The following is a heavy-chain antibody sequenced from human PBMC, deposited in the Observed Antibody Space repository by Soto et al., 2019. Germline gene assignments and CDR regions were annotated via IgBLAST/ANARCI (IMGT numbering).Heavy chain of an antibody. V-gene: IGHV4-4*07. CDR1: GGSISSYY. J-gene: IGHJ4*02. CDR2: IYSSGST. Sequence: SETLSLTCTVSGGSISSYYWSWIRQPAGTGLEWIGRIYSSGSTNYNPSLTSRVTMSVDTSKNQFSLKLSSVTAADTAVYYCARVDYYDSSGYYFDYWGQGTLVTVSS. CDR3: ARVDYYDSSGYYFDY. D-gene: IGHD3-22*01.